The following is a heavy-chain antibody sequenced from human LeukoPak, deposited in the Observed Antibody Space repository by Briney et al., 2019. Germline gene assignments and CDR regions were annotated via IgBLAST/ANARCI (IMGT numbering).Heavy chain of an antibody. Sequence: PGGSLRLSCVASGFAFSSYWMSWVRQAPGKGLEWVANIKQDGGEKYYVDSVKGRFTISRDNAKNSLFLQMNSLRVEDTAVYYCARLGRSYYTYWGQGTLVTVSS. J-gene: IGHJ4*02. CDR1: GFAFSSYW. CDR3: ARLGRSYYTY. D-gene: IGHD1-26*01. CDR2: IKQDGGEK. V-gene: IGHV3-7*01.